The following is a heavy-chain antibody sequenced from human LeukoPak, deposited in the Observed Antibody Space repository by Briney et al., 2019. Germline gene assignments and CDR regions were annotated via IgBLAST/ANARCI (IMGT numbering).Heavy chain of an antibody. CDR2: ISSSSSTI. Sequence: GGSLRLSCAASGFTFSSYSMNWVRQAPGKGLEWVSYISSSSSTIYYADSVKGRFTIPRDNAKNSLYLQMNSLRDEDTAVYYCARGNYDFWSGYHYYYYYMDVWGKGTTVTVSS. CDR1: GFTFSSYS. V-gene: IGHV3-48*02. D-gene: IGHD3-3*01. CDR3: ARGNYDFWSGYHYYYYYMDV. J-gene: IGHJ6*03.